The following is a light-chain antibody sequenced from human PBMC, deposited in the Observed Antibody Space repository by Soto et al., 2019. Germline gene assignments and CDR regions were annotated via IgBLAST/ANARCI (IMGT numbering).Light chain of an antibody. V-gene: IGKV3-20*01. CDR3: QQYGSSLYT. Sequence: EILLTQSPGTLSLSPGERATLSCMASQSVSSSYLAWYQQKPGQAPRLLIYDASSRATGIPDRFSGSGSVTDFTLTISRLEPEDCAVYYCQQYGSSLYTFGQGTKLEIK. CDR1: QSVSSSY. J-gene: IGKJ2*01. CDR2: DAS.